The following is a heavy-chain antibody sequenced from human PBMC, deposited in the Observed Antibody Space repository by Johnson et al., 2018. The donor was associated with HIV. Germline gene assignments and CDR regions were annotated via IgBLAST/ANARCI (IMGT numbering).Heavy chain of an antibody. V-gene: IGHV3-30*02. Sequence: QVLLVESGGGVVQPGGSLRLSCAASGFTFSSYGMHWVRQAPGKGLEWVAFIRYDGSNKYYADSVKGRFTISRDNSKNTLYLQMNSLRAEDTAVYYCAARIAVADDDAFDIWGQGTMVTGSS. J-gene: IGHJ3*02. D-gene: IGHD6-19*01. CDR2: IRYDGSNK. CDR3: AARIAVADDDAFDI. CDR1: GFTFSSYG.